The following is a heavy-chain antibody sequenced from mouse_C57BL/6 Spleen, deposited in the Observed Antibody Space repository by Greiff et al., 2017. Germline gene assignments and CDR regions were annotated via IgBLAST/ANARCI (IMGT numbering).Heavy chain of an antibody. CDR1: GFTFSSYA. D-gene: IGHD2-5*01. Sequence: EVKLVESGGGLVTPGGSLKLSCAASGFTFSSYAMSWVRQTPEKRLEWVATISDGGSYTYYPDNVKGRFTISRDNAKNNLYLQMSHLKSEDTAMYYCARYYSNYLYYFDYWGQGTTLTVSS. V-gene: IGHV5-4*03. CDR3: ARYYSNYLYYFDY. J-gene: IGHJ2*01. CDR2: ISDGGSYT.